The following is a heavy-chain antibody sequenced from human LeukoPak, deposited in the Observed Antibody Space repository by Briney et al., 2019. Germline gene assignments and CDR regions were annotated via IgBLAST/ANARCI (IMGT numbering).Heavy chain of an antibody. J-gene: IGHJ4*02. V-gene: IGHV5-51*01. Sequence: GESLKISCKGSGSSFTSYWIGWVRQMPGKGLEWMGIIYPGDSDTRYSPSFRGQVTISADKSIGTAYLQWSSLKASDTAMYYCARLDKREWELLVPVFFDYWGQGTLVTVSS. D-gene: IGHD1-26*01. CDR2: IYPGDSDT. CDR1: GSSFTSYW. CDR3: ARLDKREWELLVPVFFDY.